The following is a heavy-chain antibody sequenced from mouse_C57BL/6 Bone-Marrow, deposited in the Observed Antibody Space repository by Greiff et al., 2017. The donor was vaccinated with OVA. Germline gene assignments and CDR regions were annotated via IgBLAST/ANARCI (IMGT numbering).Heavy chain of an antibody. V-gene: IGHV5-17*01. J-gene: IGHJ3*01. Sequence: DVKLVESGGGLVKPGGSLKLSCAASGFTFSDYGMHWVRQAPEKGLEWVAYISSGSSTIYYADKVKGRFTLSRDNAKNTLFLQMTSLRSEDTAMYYCARRDSNPFAYWGQGTLVTVSA. CDR2: ISSGSSTI. CDR3: ARRDSNPFAY. CDR1: GFTFSDYG. D-gene: IGHD2-5*01.